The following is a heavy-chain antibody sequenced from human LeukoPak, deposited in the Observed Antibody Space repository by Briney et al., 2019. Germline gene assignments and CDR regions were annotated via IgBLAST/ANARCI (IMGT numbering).Heavy chain of an antibody. V-gene: IGHV3-30*18. CDR1: GFTFSSYG. D-gene: IGHD6-25*01. Sequence: GGSLRLSCAASGFTFSSYGMHWVRQAPGKGLEWVAVISYDGSNKYYADSVKGRFTISRDNSRNTLFLQMNSLRAADTAVYYCAKGSIAAVPNDYWGQGTLVIVSS. CDR3: AKGSIAAVPNDY. J-gene: IGHJ4*02. CDR2: ISYDGSNK.